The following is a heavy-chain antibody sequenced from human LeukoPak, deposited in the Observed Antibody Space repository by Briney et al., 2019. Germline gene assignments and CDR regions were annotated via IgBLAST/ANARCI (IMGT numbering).Heavy chain of an antibody. CDR2: IDRGGSS. Sequence: SETLSLTCEVYGGSLNGYYLSWIRQSPGKGLEWMGEIDRGGSSNYNPSLKSRVTVSLDTSTNKFSLNVTSVTAADTAVYYCARSSRSYESTAYYFRHWGQGILVTVSS. J-gene: IGHJ4*02. V-gene: IGHV4-34*01. CDR1: GGSLNGYY. D-gene: IGHD3-22*01. CDR3: ARSSRSYESTAYYFRH.